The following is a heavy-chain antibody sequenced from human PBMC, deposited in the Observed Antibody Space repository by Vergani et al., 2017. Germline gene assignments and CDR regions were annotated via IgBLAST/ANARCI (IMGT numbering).Heavy chain of an antibody. V-gene: IGHV4-39*01. J-gene: IGHJ5*02. CDR1: GGSISSSSYY. CDR2: IYYSGST. D-gene: IGHD3-10*01. CDR3: ARNQVGYYYGSGRYYKDNWFDP. Sequence: QLQLQESGPGLVKPSETLSLTCTVSGGSISSSSYYWGWIRQPPGKGLEWIGSIYYSGSTYYNPSLKSRVTISVDTSKNQFSLRLSSVTAADTAVYYCARNQVGYYYGSGRYYKDNWFDPWGQGTLVTVSS.